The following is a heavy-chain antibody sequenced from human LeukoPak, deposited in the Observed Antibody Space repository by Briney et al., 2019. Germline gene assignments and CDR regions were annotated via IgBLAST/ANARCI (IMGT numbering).Heavy chain of an antibody. Sequence: SETLSLTCTVSGGSFSSSYWSWIRQPAGKGLEWIGRIYTSGSTSFNPSLKSRVTISIDKSKNQISLKLNSVTAADTAVYYCARGYSGNYLRFDPWGQGTLVTVSP. CDR3: ARGYSGNYLRFDP. J-gene: IGHJ5*02. CDR2: IYTSGST. CDR1: GGSFSSSY. V-gene: IGHV4-4*07. D-gene: IGHD1-26*01.